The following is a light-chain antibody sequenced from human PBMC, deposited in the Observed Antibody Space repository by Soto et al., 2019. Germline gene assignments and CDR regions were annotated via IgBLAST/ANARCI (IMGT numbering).Light chain of an antibody. V-gene: IGLV4-69*01. CDR1: SGYSTYA. CDR3: QSLGPGIQA. J-gene: IGLJ3*02. Sequence: QAVVTQSPSASASLGASVKLTCTLSSGYSTYAIAWHQQQSEKEPRFLMKINYDGTHSKGDGFFDRFSGSSSGAERHPNISSLQSEDEAAYYYQSLGPGIQAFGTGNKLTVL. CDR2: INYDGTH.